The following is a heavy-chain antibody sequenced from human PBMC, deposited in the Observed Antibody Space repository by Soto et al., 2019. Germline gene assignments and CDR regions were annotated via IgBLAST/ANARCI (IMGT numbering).Heavy chain of an antibody. V-gene: IGHV4-34*01. CDR1: GGSFSGYY. J-gene: IGHJ4*02. CDR3: ARGGRFLEWLPIDY. D-gene: IGHD3-3*01. Sequence: SETLSLTCAVYGGSFSGYYWSWIRQPPGKGLEWIGEINHSGSTNYNPSLKSRVTISVDTSKNQFSLKLSSVTAADTAVYYCARGGRFLEWLPIDYWRQGTLVTVS. CDR2: INHSGST.